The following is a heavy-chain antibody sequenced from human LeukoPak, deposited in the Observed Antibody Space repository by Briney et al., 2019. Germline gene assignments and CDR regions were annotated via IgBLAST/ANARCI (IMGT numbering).Heavy chain of an antibody. CDR1: SFSISNGFY. J-gene: IGHJ4*02. V-gene: IGHV4-38-2*02. Sequence: SETLSLTCVVSSFSISNGFYWVWIRQPPGKGLEWIGNVFYSGVTYYNPSLMSRVTISVDTSKNQFSLKLNSVTAADTAVYYCARDRGGRTGYASGDFDFWDQGVLVTVSS. CDR3: ARDRGGRTGYASGDFDF. D-gene: IGHD5-12*01. CDR2: VFYSGVT.